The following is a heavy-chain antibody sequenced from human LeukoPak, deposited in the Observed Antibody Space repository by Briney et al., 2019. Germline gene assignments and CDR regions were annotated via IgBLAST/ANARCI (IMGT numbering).Heavy chain of an antibody. Sequence: GGSLRLSCAASGLTFSSYEMNWVRQAPGKGLEWVSYISSSGSTIYYADSVKGRFTISRDNAKNSLYLQMNSLRAEDTAVYYCARDFLYGSGSYYKSLYYYGMDVWGKGTTVTVSS. CDR2: ISSSGSTI. CDR1: GLTFSSYE. CDR3: ARDFLYGSGSYYKSLYYYGMDV. J-gene: IGHJ6*04. V-gene: IGHV3-48*03. D-gene: IGHD3-10*01.